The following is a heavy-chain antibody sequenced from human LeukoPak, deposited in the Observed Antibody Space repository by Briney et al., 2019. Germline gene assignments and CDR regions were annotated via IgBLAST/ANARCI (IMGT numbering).Heavy chain of an antibody. CDR2: INHSGST. V-gene: IGHV4-34*01. Sequence: PSETLSLTCAVYGGSFSGYYWSWIRQPPGKGLEWIGEINHSGSTNYNPSLKSRVTISVDTSKNQFSLKLSSVTAADTAVYYCARGTWSSFSYYYYMDVWGKGTTVTVSS. CDR1: GGSFSGYY. CDR3: ARGTWSSFSYYYYMDV. D-gene: IGHD3-3*01. J-gene: IGHJ6*03.